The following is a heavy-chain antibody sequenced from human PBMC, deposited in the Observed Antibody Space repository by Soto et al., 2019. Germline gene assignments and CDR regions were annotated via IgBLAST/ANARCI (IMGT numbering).Heavy chain of an antibody. CDR3: ARHYYDSSGYYSSAIYALDI. CDR2: INPSGGST. J-gene: IGHJ3*02. D-gene: IGHD3-22*01. V-gene: IGHV1-46*01. Sequence: ASVKVSCKASGYTFTIYYMHWVRQAPGQGLEWMGIINPSGGSTSYAQKFQGRVTMTRDTSTSTVYMELSSLRSEGTAVYYCARHYYDSSGYYSSAIYALDIWGQGKMVTVS. CDR1: GYTFTIYY.